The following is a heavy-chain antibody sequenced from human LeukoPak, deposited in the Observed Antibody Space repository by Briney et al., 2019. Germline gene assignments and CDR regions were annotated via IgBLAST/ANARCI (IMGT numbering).Heavy chain of an antibody. Sequence: PRGSLRLSCAASGFTFSDYYMTYIRQAPGEGRGWLSYISSTGASMYYADSVKGRFTISRDNGKNSLSLQMNTLRAEDTAVYYCARVLSSGYSPFDYWGQGILVTVSS. CDR2: ISSTGASM. CDR1: GFTFSDYY. D-gene: IGHD3-22*01. J-gene: IGHJ4*02. V-gene: IGHV3-11*01. CDR3: ARVLSSGYSPFDY.